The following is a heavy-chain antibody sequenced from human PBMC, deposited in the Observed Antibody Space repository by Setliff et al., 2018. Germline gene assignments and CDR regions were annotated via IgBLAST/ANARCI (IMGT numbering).Heavy chain of an antibody. CDR2: IWYDGNNK. CDR3: AKHVLSSGWPNDAFDF. D-gene: IGHD6-25*01. V-gene: IGHV3-33*06. J-gene: IGHJ3*01. Sequence: GGSLRLSCVASGFTFKNYGMHWVRQAPGKGLEWVAVIWYDGNNKDHADSVKGRFTISRDNSKNTLYLQMNSLRAEDAAVYYCAKHVLSSGWPNDAFDFWGQGTTVTVSS. CDR1: GFTFKNYG.